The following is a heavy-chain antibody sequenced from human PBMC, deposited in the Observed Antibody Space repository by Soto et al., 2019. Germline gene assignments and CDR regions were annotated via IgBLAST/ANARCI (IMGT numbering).Heavy chain of an antibody. J-gene: IGHJ4*02. CDR2: ISSSGNAI. Sequence: QTGGSLRLSCAASGFTFSSYEINWVRQAPGKGLEWVSYISSSGNAIYYADSVKGRFTIPRDNAKNSLYLQMNSLRAEDTAVYYCARWRSRGWFFLDYWGPGALVTVSS. D-gene: IGHD6-19*01. CDR3: ARWRSRGWFFLDY. CDR1: GFTFSSYE. V-gene: IGHV3-48*03.